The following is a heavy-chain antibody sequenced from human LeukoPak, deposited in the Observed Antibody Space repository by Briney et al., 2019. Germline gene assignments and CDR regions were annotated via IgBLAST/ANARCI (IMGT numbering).Heavy chain of an antibody. CDR2: ISWNSGSI. V-gene: IGHV3-9*01. Sequence: GRSLRLSCAASGFTFDDYAMPWVRQAPGKGLEWVSGISWNSGSIGYADSVKGRFTISRDNAKNSLYLQMNSLRAEDTALYYCAKGSSGWTKEYYFDYWGQGTLVTVSS. CDR3: AKGSSGWTKEYYFDY. J-gene: IGHJ4*02. CDR1: GFTFDDYA. D-gene: IGHD6-19*01.